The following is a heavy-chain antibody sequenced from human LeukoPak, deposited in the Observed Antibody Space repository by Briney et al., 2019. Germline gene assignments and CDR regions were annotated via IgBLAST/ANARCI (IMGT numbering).Heavy chain of an antibody. D-gene: IGHD7-27*01. CDR1: GFTFSSYS. V-gene: IGHV3-73*01. Sequence: PGGSLRLSCAASGFTFSSYSMNWVRQASGKGLEWVGRIRSKANSYATAYAASVKGRFTISRDDSKNTAYLQMNSLKTEDTAVYYCTRFETGDYYYYYGMDVWGQGTTVTVSS. CDR2: IRSKANSYAT. CDR3: TRFETGDYYYYYGMDV. J-gene: IGHJ6*02.